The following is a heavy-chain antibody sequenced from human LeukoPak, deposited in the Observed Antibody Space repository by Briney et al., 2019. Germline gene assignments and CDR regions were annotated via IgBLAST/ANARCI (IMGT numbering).Heavy chain of an antibody. CDR3: ASSTMVRGVTAFDY. J-gene: IGHJ4*02. CDR2: ISAYNGNT. Sequence: ASVKVSCKASGYTFTSYGISWVRQAPGQGLEWMGWISAYNGNTNYAQKLQGRVTMTTDTSTSTAYMELRSLRSDDTAVYYCASSTMVRGVTAFDYWGQGTLVTVSS. D-gene: IGHD3-10*01. CDR1: GYTFTSYG. V-gene: IGHV1-18*01.